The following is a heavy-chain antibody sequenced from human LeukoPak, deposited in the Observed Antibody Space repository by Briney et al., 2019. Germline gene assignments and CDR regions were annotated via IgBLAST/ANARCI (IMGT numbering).Heavy chain of an antibody. V-gene: IGHV3-66*03. Sequence: GGSLRLSCAAFGLTGSSHYISWVRQAPGKGLEWVSLIYSSGNPQYADSVKGRFTISRDNSKNTLYLQMNSLRAEDTAVYYCARDELTNYYDSSGYYRMLQYYYYYYGMDVWGQGTTVTVSS. J-gene: IGHJ6*02. D-gene: IGHD3-22*01. CDR2: IYSSGNP. CDR1: GLTGSSHY. CDR3: ARDELTNYYDSSGYYRMLQYYYYYYGMDV.